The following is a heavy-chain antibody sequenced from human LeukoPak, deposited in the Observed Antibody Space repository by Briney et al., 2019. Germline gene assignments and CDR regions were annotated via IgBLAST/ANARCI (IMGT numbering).Heavy chain of an antibody. CDR1: GGSISSSSYY. D-gene: IGHD5-24*01. CDR3: ARREKMATIGGYFDY. Sequence: SETLSLTCSVSGGSISSSSYYWGWIRQPPEKGLEWIGSIYYSGSTYYNPSLKSRVTISVDTSKNQFSLKLSSVTAADTAVYYCARREKMATIGGYFDYWGQGTLVTVSS. J-gene: IGHJ4*02. V-gene: IGHV4-39*01. CDR2: IYYSGST.